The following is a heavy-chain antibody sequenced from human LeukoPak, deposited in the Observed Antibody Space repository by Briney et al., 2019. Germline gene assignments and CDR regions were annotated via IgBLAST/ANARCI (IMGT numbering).Heavy chain of an antibody. CDR3: AKDPYSSSWRYNWFDP. V-gene: IGHV3-23*01. CDR1: GFTFSSYA. D-gene: IGHD6-13*01. CDR2: ISGSGGST. Sequence: PGGSLRLSCAASGFTFSSYAMSWVRQAPGKGLEWVSAISGSGGSTYYADSVKGRFTISRDNSKNTLYLQMNSLRAEDTAVYYCAKDPYSSSWRYNWFDPWGQGTLVTVSS. J-gene: IGHJ5*02.